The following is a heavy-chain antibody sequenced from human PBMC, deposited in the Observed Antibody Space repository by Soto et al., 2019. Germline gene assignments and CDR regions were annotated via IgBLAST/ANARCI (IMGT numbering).Heavy chain of an antibody. J-gene: IGHJ4*02. CDR2: INAGNGNT. D-gene: IGHD2-21*02. V-gene: IGHV1-3*01. CDR3: ARSIVVVTALVY. Sequence: ASVKVSCKASGYTFTSYAMHWVRQAPGQRLEWMGWINAGNGNTKYSQKFQGRVTITRDTSASTAYMELSSLRSEDTAVYYCARSIVVVTALVYWGQGILVNVFS. CDR1: GYTFTSYA.